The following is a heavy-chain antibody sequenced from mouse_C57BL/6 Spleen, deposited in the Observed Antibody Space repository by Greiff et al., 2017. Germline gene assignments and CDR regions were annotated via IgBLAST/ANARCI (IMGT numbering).Heavy chain of an antibody. D-gene: IGHD1-2*01. CDR3: ARNSHYYGDYFDY. J-gene: IGHJ2*01. Sequence: VQLQQSGAELVKPGASVKLSCTASGFNITDYYMHWVKQRTEQGLEWIGRIDPEDGETKYAPKFQGKATLTTDTSSNTAYLQLSSLTSEDTAVYYCARNSHYYGDYFDYWGQGTTLTVSS. CDR1: GFNITDYY. CDR2: IDPEDGET. V-gene: IGHV14-2*01.